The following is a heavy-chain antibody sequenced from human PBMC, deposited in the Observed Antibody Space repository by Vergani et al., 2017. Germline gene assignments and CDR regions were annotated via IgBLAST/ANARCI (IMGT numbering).Heavy chain of an antibody. V-gene: IGHV3-7*01. CDR3: ARAGNYDSSGYLDFDY. D-gene: IGHD3-22*01. CDR2: IKQDGSEK. J-gene: IGHJ4*02. Sequence: EVQLVESGGGLDQPGGSLRLSCAASGFTFSSYWMSWVRQAPGKGLEWVANIKQDGSEKYYVDSVKGRFTISRDNAKNSLYLQMNSLRAEDTAVYYCARAGNYDSSGYLDFDYWGQGTLVTVSS. CDR1: GFTFSSYW.